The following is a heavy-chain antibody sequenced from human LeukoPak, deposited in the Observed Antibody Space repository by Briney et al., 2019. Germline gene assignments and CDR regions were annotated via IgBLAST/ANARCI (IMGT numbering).Heavy chain of an antibody. CDR3: ARSRATYAFDI. CDR1: GFTFSGYS. Sequence: PGGSLRLSCTASGFTFSGYSMNWVRQAPGKGLKWVSYISSGSTIYYADSVKGQFTISRDNAMNSLYLQMNSLRAEDTAVYYCARSRATYAFDIWGQGTMVTVSS. J-gene: IGHJ3*02. CDR2: ISSGSTI. D-gene: IGHD5-12*01. V-gene: IGHV3-48*01.